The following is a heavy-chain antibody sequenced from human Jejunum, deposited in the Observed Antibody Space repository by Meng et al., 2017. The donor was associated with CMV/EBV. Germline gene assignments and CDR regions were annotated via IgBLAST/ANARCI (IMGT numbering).Heavy chain of an antibody. CDR1: GGSTYTENYY. CDR3: AAYSTGRSFDP. Sequence: TVSGGSTYTENYYWAWIRQPPGKTLEWIGSMYYSGSTNYDPSLKSRVAISADTSKNQFSLKLNSVTAADTAVYFCAAYSTGRSFDPWGQGTLVTAS. V-gene: IGHV4-39*07. D-gene: IGHD6-19*01. J-gene: IGHJ5*02. CDR2: MYYSGST.